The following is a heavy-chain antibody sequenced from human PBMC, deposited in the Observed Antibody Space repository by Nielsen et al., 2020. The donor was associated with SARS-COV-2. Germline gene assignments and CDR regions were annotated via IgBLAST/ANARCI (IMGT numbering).Heavy chain of an antibody. J-gene: IGHJ6*02. D-gene: IGHD1-26*01. Sequence: SVKASCKASVGTFSSYAISWVRQAPGEGLEWMGRIIPILGIANYAQKFQDRVTITADKSTSTAYMELSSLRSEDTAVYYCAKGSPEVGAPHYYGMDIWGQGTTVTVSS. CDR1: VGTFSSYA. CDR2: IIPILGIA. CDR3: AKGSPEVGAPHYYGMDI. V-gene: IGHV1-69*04.